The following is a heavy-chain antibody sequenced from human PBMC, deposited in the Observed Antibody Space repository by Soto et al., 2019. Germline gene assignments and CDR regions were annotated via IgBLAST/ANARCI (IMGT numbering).Heavy chain of an antibody. CDR1: GGYVSNRNYY. D-gene: IGHD2-8*01. CDR3: VSQRTSVLTQAYFDY. CDR2: VYYRGRS. J-gene: IGHJ4*02. Sequence: ETLSLTCTVSGGYVSNRNYYWGWIRQSPGKGLEWIGSVYYRGRSYSKSSVKSRVTISVDTSKNQFSLNLNSVTASDTAVYFCVSQRTSVLTQAYFDYWGPGALVTVSS. V-gene: IGHV4-39*01.